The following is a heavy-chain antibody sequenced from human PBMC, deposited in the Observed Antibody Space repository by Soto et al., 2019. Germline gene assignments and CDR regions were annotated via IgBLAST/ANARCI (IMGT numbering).Heavy chain of an antibody. D-gene: IGHD3-10*01. Sequence: SETLSLTCTVSGDSMSGFYWSWIRQTPGKGLEWIGYINYVGRTSYYSPSLQSRVTISLDSSKNQFSLILSSVTAADTAVFFCARFRRNYFDYWGQGTQVTVSS. V-gene: IGHV4-59*01. J-gene: IGHJ4*02. CDR3: ARFRRNYFDY. CDR2: INYVGRTS. CDR1: GDSMSGFY.